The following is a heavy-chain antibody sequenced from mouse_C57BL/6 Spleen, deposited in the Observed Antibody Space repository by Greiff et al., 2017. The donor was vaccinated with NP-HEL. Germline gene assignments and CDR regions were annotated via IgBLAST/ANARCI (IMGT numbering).Heavy chain of an antibody. CDR3: ARDYGSSYGAMDY. CDR2: ISSGSSTI. CDR1: GFTFSDYG. Sequence: EVKLMESGGGLVKPGGSLKLSCAASGFTFSDYGMHWVRQAPEKGLEWVAYISSGSSTIYYADTVKGRFTISRDNAKNTRFLQMTSLRSEDTALYYCARDYGSSYGAMDYWGQGTSVTVSS. V-gene: IGHV5-17*01. D-gene: IGHD1-1*01. J-gene: IGHJ4*01.